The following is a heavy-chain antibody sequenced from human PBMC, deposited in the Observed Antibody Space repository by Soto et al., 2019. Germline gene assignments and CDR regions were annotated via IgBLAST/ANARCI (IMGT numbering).Heavy chain of an antibody. D-gene: IGHD3-16*02. CDR1: GYSFTSYW. CDR3: ARHVSLAGFDP. V-gene: IGHV5-51*01. CDR2: IYPGDSNT. J-gene: IGHJ5*02. Sequence: PGESLKISCKSSGYSFTSYWIGWVRQMPGRGLEWMGIIYPGDSNTKYSPSFQGQVTISADKSISTAFLQWSSLEASDTAMYYCARHVSLAGFDPWGQGTLVTVS.